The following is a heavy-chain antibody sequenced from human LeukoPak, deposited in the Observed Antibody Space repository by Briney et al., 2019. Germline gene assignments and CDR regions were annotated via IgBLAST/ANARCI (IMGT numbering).Heavy chain of an antibody. CDR2: IRSDGIT. CDR1: GFTVSNNY. Sequence: GGSLRLSCAASGFTVSNNYMSWVRQAPGKGLEWVSVIRSDGITYYADSVKGRFTISRDNSINTLYLQMSSLRAEDTALYYCASTSIIRGYDHDQYYWGQGTLVTVPS. J-gene: IGHJ4*02. V-gene: IGHV3-53*01. D-gene: IGHD5-12*01. CDR3: ASTSIIRGYDHDQYY.